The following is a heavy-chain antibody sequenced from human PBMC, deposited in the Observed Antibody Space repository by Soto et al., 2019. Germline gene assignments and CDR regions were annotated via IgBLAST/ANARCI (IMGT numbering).Heavy chain of an antibody. CDR2: IIPMFGTS. J-gene: IGHJ6*02. Sequence: SVKVSCKASGGTFSNYAISWVRQAPGQGLEWAGGIIPMFGTSNYAQNFQGRVSITADESTSTAYMELSSLRSEDTAVYYCARGVRTGFYGMDVWGQGTTVTVSS. CDR3: ARGVRTGFYGMDV. D-gene: IGHD3-10*01. CDR1: GGTFSNYA. V-gene: IGHV1-69*13.